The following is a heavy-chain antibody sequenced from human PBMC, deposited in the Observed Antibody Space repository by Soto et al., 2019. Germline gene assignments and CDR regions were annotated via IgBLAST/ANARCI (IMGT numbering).Heavy chain of an antibody. CDR1: GGSFSGYY. V-gene: IGHV4-34*01. Sequence: QVQLQQWGAGLLKPSETLSLSCAVYGGSFSGYYWSWIRQPPGKGLEWIGEINHSGNTNYNPSLKSRVTISVDTSKNQFSLKLSSVTAADTAVYYCARGTWVRSAFDVWGQGTMVTVAS. CDR2: INHSGNT. CDR3: ARGTWVRSAFDV. J-gene: IGHJ3*01. D-gene: IGHD3-10*01.